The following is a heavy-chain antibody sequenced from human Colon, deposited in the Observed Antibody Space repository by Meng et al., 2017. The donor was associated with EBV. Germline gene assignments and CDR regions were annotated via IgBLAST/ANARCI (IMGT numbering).Heavy chain of an antibody. Sequence: QLQESGPGVVDVSTTLSRTCTVSGVSMSSGNYYWSWIRQPPGKGLEWIGYIHHGGSAYYNPSLKSRVSISVDTSKSQFSLNLNSMTAADTAVYYCASFDHIPRRNYFDYWGQGTLVTVSS. V-gene: IGHV4-30-4*01. D-gene: IGHD2-21*01. CDR1: GVSMSSGNYY. J-gene: IGHJ4*02. CDR3: ASFDHIPRRNYFDY. CDR2: IHHGGSA.